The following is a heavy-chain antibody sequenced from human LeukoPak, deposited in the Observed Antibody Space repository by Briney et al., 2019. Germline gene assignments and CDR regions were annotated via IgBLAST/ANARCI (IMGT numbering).Heavy chain of an antibody. CDR3: ARGAYPSGYYMDV. V-gene: IGHV4-59*01. CDR1: GGSISSYY. J-gene: IGHJ6*03. CDR2: IYYSGST. Sequence: PSETLSLTCTVSGGSISSYYWRWIPQPPGKGLEWIGYIYYSGSTNYNPSLKSRVTISVDTSKNQFSLKLSSVTAADTAVYYCARGAYPSGYYMDVWGKGTTVTVSS.